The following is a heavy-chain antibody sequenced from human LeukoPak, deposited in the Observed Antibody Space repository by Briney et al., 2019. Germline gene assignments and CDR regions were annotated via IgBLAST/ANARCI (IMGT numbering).Heavy chain of an antibody. CDR2: IYYSGST. V-gene: IGHV4-59*01. CDR3: VRADYQPLLNFDY. J-gene: IGHJ4*02. D-gene: IGHD2-2*01. CDR1: GGSISSYY. Sequence: PSETLSLTCTVSGGSISSYYWSWIRQPPGKGLEWIGYIYYSGSTNYNPSLKSRVTISVDTSKNQFSLKLSSVTAADTAVYYCVRADYQPLLNFDYWGQGTLVTVSS.